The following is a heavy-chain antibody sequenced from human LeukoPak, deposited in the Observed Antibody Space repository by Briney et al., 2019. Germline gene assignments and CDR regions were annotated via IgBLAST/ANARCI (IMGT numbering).Heavy chain of an antibody. J-gene: IGHJ4*02. Sequence: SETLSLTCAVSGVSISSDNWWSWVRQPPGKGLEWIGEIYHSGSANYNPSLKSRVTISVDKSKNQFSLKLNSVTAADTAVYWCVKGGTGHLEYWGQGILVTVSS. CDR2: IYHSGSA. V-gene: IGHV4-4*01. CDR3: VKGGTGHLEY. D-gene: IGHD1-1*01. CDR1: GVSISSDNW.